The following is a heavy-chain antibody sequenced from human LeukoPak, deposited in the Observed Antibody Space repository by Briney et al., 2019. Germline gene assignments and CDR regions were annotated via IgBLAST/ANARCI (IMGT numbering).Heavy chain of an antibody. D-gene: IGHD2-15*01. J-gene: IGHJ5*02. V-gene: IGHV4-61*02. Sequence: SQTLSLTCTVSGGSISSGSYYWSWIRQPAGKGLEWIGRIDTSGSTNYNPSLKSRVTISVDTSKNQFSLKLSSVTAADTAVYYCARLLGYCSGGSCYATGWFDPWGQGTLVTVSS. CDR3: ARLLGYCSGGSCYATGWFDP. CDR1: GGSISSGSYY. CDR2: IDTSGST.